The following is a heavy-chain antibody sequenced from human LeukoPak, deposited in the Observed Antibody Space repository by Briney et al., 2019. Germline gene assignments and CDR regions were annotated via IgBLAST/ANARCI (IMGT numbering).Heavy chain of an antibody. J-gene: IGHJ4*02. CDR2: ISGSGGST. D-gene: IGHD6-13*01. V-gene: IGHV3-23*01. CDR1: GFTFSNYA. CDR3: AKAYSMGYYFDY. Sequence: GGSLRLSCAASGFTFSNYAMNWVRQAPGKGLEWVSAISGSGGSTYYADSVKGRFTISRDNSKNTLYLQMNSLRAEDTAVYCCAKAYSMGYYFDYWGQGTLVTVSS.